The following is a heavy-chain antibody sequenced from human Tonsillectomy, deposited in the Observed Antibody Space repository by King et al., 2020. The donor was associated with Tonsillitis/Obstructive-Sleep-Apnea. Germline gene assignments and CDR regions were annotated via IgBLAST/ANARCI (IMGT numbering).Heavy chain of an antibody. CDR1: GFTVSNNY. Sequence: VQLVESGGGLVQPGGSLRLSCAASGFTVSNNYMSWVRQAPGKGLEWVSTIYSGVSTYYADSVKGRFTISRDNYKNTLYPHMNSLRAEDTAVYYCSGGVVSSLFVYWGQGTLVTVSS. D-gene: IGHD3-3*01. V-gene: IGHV3-66*01. CDR2: IYSGVST. CDR3: SGGVVSSLFVY. J-gene: IGHJ4*02.